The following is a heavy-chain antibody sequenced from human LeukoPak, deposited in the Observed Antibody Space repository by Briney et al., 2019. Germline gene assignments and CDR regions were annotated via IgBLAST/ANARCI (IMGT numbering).Heavy chain of an antibody. V-gene: IGHV3-15*05. Sequence: GGSLRLSCAASGFTFSNAWMSWVRQAPGKGLEWVGRIKSKTDGGTTDYAAPVKGRFTISRDNAKNTLYLQMNSLRAEDTAVYYCAREGMVSRYDFWSGYTRFDPWGQGTLVTVSS. CDR3: AREGMVSRYDFWSGYTRFDP. J-gene: IGHJ5*02. D-gene: IGHD3-3*01. CDR2: IKSKTDGGTT. CDR1: GFTFSNAW.